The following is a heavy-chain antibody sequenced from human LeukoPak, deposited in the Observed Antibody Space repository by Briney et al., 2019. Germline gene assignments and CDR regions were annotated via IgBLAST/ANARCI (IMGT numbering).Heavy chain of an antibody. CDR2: IFYSGTT. Sequence: KPSETLSLTCTVSGASISSSSYYWGWIRQPPGKGLEWIGFIFYSGTTNYNPSLKSRVTISVDTSKNQFSLKLSSVTAADTAVYYCARGGWNKFDYWGQGTLVTVSS. D-gene: IGHD2-15*01. V-gene: IGHV4-61*05. J-gene: IGHJ4*02. CDR1: GASISSSSYY. CDR3: ARGGWNKFDY.